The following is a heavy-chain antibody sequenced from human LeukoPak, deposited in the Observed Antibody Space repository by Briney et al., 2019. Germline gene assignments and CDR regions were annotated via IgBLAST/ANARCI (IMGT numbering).Heavy chain of an antibody. V-gene: IGHV4-39*01. D-gene: IGHD5-24*01. CDR1: GGSINSNTHY. CDR3: ARRDGYNSYYFDY. J-gene: IGHJ4*02. Sequence: PSETLSLTCIVFGGSINSNTHYWGWIRQPLGKGLEWIGNIHYSGSTYYNPSLKSRVTISVDTSKNQFSLKLSSVTAADTAVYCCARRDGYNSYYFDYWGQGTLVTVSS. CDR2: IHYSGST.